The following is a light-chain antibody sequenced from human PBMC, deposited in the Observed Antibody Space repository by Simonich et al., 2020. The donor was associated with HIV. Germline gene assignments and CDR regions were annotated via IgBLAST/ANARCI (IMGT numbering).Light chain of an antibody. J-gene: IGKJ2*01. Sequence: DIVMTQSPDSLAVSLGERATINFKSSPGVLYSSNNKNYLAWYQQQPGQPPKRLIYWASAREFGFPDRFSGSGSGTDFTLTISSLQTEDVALYYCQQYYSTPYNFGQGTKVEIK. V-gene: IGKV4-1*01. CDR1: PGVLYSSNNKNY. CDR2: WAS. CDR3: QQYYSTPYN.